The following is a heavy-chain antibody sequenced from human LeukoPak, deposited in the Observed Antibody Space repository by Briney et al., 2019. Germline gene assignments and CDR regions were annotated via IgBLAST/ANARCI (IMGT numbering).Heavy chain of an antibody. CDR2: ISAYNGNT. V-gene: IGHV1-18*01. J-gene: IGHJ5*02. D-gene: IGHD6-25*01. Sequence: GASVKVSCKASGGTFSSYAISWVRQAPGQGLEWMGWISAYNGNTNYAQKLQGRVTMTTDTSTSTAYMELRSLRSDDTAVYYCARDTAAASNWFDPWGQGTLVTVSS. CDR3: ARDTAAASNWFDP. CDR1: GGTFSSYA.